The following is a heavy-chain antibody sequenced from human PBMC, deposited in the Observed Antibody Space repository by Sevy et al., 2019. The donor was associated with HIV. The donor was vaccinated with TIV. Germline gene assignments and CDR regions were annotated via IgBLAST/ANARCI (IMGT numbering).Heavy chain of an antibody. CDR1: GFTFSSYW. V-gene: IGHV3-7*03. D-gene: IGHD6-19*01. Sequence: GGSLRLSCAASGFTFSSYWMSWVRQAPGKGLEWVANIKQDGSEKYYVDSVKGRFTISRDNAKNSLYLQMNSLRAEDTAVYYCARESLALAGWGRRVFDIWGQGTMVTVSS. J-gene: IGHJ3*02. CDR3: ARESLALAGWGRRVFDI. CDR2: IKQDGSEK.